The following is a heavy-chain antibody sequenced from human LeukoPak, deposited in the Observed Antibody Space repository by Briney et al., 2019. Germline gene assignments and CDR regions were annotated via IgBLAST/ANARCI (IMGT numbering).Heavy chain of an antibody. D-gene: IGHD3-10*01. V-gene: IGHV4-59*12. CDR1: GASISGYY. J-gene: IGHJ5*02. CDR3: ARDQKSGLLWFGELLYPNWFDP. CDR2: IISTGTI. Sequence: SETLSLTCTVSGASISGYYWSWIRQPPGKRLEWIGYIISTGTINYNPSLKSRVTISIDTSKNQFSLKLSSVTAADTAVYYCARDQKSGLLWFGELLYPNWFDPWGQGTLVTVSS.